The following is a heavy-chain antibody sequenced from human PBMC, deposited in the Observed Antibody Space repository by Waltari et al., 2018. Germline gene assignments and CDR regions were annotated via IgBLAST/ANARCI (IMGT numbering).Heavy chain of an antibody. J-gene: IGHJ6*02. CDR3: ARPNYEYSSSGGYYYYYGMDV. Sequence: VQLVQSGAEVKKPGESLKISCKGSGYSFTSYWIGWVRQMPGKGLEWMGIIYPGDSDTRYSPSFQGQVTISADKSISTAYLQWSSLKASDTAMYYCARPNYEYSSSGGYYYYYGMDVWGQGTMVTVSS. V-gene: IGHV5-51*03. D-gene: IGHD6-6*01. CDR1: GYSFTSYW. CDR2: IYPGDSDT.